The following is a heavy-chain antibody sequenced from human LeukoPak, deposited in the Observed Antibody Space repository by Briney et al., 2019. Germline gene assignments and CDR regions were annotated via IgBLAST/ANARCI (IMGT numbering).Heavy chain of an antibody. V-gene: IGHV4-34*01. J-gene: IGHJ4*02. CDR3: ARVSYYYGSGSQDY. D-gene: IGHD3-10*01. CDR2: INHSGST. CDR1: GGSFSGYY. Sequence: SETLSLTCAVYGGSFSGYYWSWIRQPPGKGLGWIGEINHSGSTNYNPSLKSRVTISVDTSKNKFSLKLSSVTAADTAVYYYARVSYYYGSGSQDYWGQGTLVTVSS.